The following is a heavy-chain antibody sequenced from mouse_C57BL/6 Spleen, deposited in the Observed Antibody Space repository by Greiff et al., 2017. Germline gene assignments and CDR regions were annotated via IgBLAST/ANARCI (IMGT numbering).Heavy chain of an antibody. J-gene: IGHJ3*01. Sequence: VQLQQSGAELVKPGASVKLSCKASGYTFTSYWMHWVKQRPGQGLEWIGMIHPTSGSTNYNAKFKSKATLTVDRSSSTAYMQLSSLTSEDSAVYYCARERRYYGSSPWFAYWGQGTLVTVSA. CDR2: IHPTSGST. CDR3: ARERRYYGSSPWFAY. D-gene: IGHD1-1*01. V-gene: IGHV1-64*01. CDR1: GYTFTSYW.